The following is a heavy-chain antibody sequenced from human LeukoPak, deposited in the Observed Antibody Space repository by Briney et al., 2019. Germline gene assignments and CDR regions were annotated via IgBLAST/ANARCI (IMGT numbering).Heavy chain of an antibody. V-gene: IGHV3-23*01. CDR3: EREGYIYGSSGGYF. J-gene: IGHJ4*02. Sequence: GGSLRLSCAASGFTFSSYAMSWVRQAPGKGLEWVSAISGSGGSTYYADSVKGRFTISRDNAKNSVHLQMNSLRAEDTAVYYCEREGYIYGSSGGYFWGQGTLVTVSS. D-gene: IGHD5-18*01. CDR1: GFTFSSYA. CDR2: ISGSGGST.